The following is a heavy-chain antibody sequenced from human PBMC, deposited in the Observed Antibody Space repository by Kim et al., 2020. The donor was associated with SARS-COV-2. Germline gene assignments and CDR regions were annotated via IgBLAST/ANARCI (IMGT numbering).Heavy chain of an antibody. J-gene: IGHJ4*02. D-gene: IGHD3-22*01. CDR3: ARQGSDSSGLFDY. Sequence: YNPSLKRRVTISVDASKNQFSLQRSSVTAADTAVYYCARQGSDSSGLFDYWGQGTLVTVSS. V-gene: IGHV4-30-2*05.